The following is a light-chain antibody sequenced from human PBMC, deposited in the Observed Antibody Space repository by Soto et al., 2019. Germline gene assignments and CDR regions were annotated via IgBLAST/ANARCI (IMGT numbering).Light chain of an antibody. V-gene: IGKV3-20*01. CDR2: AAS. J-gene: IGKJ1*01. CDR3: QQYGDSRT. CDR1: HSVRSNY. Sequence: DIVLTQSPGTLSLSPGERATLSCSASHSVRSNYLAWYQQRPGQAPKLLIYAASRRATGIPDRFSGSGSETDFTLTISRLEPEDFAMYYCQQYGDSRTFGQGTKVDIK.